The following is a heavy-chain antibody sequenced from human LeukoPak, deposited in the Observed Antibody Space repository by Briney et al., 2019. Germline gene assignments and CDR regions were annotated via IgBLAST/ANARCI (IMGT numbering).Heavy chain of an antibody. V-gene: IGHV1-46*03. CDR2: INPSGGST. CDR3: ARDLKRWLQSDAFDI. Sequence: ASVKVSCKASGYTFTSYYMHWVRQAPGQGLEWMGIINPSGGSTSYAQKFQGRVTMTRDTSTSTVYMELSSLRSEDTAVYYCARDLKRWLQSDAFDIWGQGTMVIVSS. D-gene: IGHD5-24*01. J-gene: IGHJ3*02. CDR1: GYTFTSYY.